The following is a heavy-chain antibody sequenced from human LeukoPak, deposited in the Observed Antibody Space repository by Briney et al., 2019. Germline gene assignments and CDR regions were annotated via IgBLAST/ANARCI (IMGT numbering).Heavy chain of an antibody. D-gene: IGHD3-22*01. J-gene: IGHJ6*02. V-gene: IGHV3-30*18. Sequence: PGGSLRLSCAASGFTFINYGIHWIRQAPGKGLEWVAVIKYDGRSKYYADSVKGRFTISRDNSKNTLYLQMNSLRAEDTAVYFCAKSMVYYYDSTVYNYYYYGMDVWGQGTTVTVSS. CDR3: AKSMVYYYDSTVYNYYYYGMDV. CDR2: IKYDGRSK. CDR1: GFTFINYG.